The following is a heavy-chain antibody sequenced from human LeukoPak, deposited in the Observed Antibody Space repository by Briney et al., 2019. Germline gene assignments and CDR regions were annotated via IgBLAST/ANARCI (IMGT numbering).Heavy chain of an antibody. CDR3: ARGKSDYGDYYFDY. V-gene: IGHV3-7*04. CDR1: GFTFSSNW. Sequence: GGSLRLSCAASGFTFSSNWMSWVRQAPGKGLEWVANIKQDGTEKYYVDSVKGRFTISRDNAKNSLYLQMNSLRAEDTAVYYCARGKSDYGDYYFDYWGPGTLVTVSS. CDR2: IKQDGTEK. D-gene: IGHD4-17*01. J-gene: IGHJ4*02.